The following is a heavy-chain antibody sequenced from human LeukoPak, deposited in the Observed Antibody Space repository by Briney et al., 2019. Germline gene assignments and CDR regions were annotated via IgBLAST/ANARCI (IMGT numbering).Heavy chain of an antibody. CDR1: GGSISSYY. CDR3: ARALVSSGSGSYNTAFDI. Sequence: PSETLSLTCTVSGGSISSYYWSWIRQPPGKGLEWIGYIYYSGSTNYNPSLKSRVTISVDTSKNQFSLKLSSVTAADTAVYYCARALVSSGSGSYNTAFDIWGQGTMVTVSS. V-gene: IGHV4-59*01. CDR2: IYYSGST. D-gene: IGHD3-10*01. J-gene: IGHJ3*02.